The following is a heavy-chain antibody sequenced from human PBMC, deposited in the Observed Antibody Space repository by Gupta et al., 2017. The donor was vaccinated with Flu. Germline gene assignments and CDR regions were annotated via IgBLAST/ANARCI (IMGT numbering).Heavy chain of an antibody. J-gene: IGHJ4*02. V-gene: IGHV3-30*18. Sequence: QVQLVESGGGVVQPGRSLRLSCAASGFTFSSYGMHWVRQAPGKGPEWVAVISYDGSNKKYADSVKGRFTISRDNSKTTLSLQMNSLRAEDTAVYYCAKDRGTLRSGWYYFDYWGQGTLVTVSS. CDR1: GFTFSSYG. D-gene: IGHD6-19*01. CDR3: AKDRGTLRSGWYYFDY. CDR2: ISYDGSNK.